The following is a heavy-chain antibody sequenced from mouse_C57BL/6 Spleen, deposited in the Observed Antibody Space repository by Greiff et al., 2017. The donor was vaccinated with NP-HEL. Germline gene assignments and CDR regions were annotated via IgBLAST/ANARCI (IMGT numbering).Heavy chain of an antibody. V-gene: IGHV1-69*01. CDR3: ASPGPYGNYLAWFAY. CDR2: IDPSDSYT. D-gene: IGHD2-1*01. J-gene: IGHJ3*01. CDR1: GYTFTSYW. Sequence: QVQLQQPGAELVMPGASVKLSCKASGYTFTSYWMHWVKQRPGQGLEWIGEIDPSDSYTNYNQKFKGKSTLTVDKSSSTAYIQLSSLTSEDSAVYYCASPGPYGNYLAWFAYWGQGTLVTVSA.